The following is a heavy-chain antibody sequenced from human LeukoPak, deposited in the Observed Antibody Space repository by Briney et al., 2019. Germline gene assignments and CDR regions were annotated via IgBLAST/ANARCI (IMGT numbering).Heavy chain of an antibody. V-gene: IGHV3-23*01. CDR3: SRDRSDDTTWYVGSH. J-gene: IGHJ4*02. Sequence: GGSLRLSCAASGFTFSTYAMSWVRQAPGKGLECVSGLSGSGDTTYYADSVKGRFIISRDNSKNTLYLQMNSLRAEDTAVYYCSRDRSDDTTWYVGSHWGQGVLVTVSS. D-gene: IGHD3-16*01. CDR2: LSGSGDTT. CDR1: GFTFSTYA.